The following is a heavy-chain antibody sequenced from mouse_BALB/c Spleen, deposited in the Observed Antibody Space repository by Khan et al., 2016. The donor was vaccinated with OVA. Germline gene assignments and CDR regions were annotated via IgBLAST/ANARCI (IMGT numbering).Heavy chain of an antibody. D-gene: IGHD1-1*01. V-gene: IGHV1-9*01. CDR1: GYTFSSYW. CDR2: ILPGSGRN. CDR3: ARGNYYGSSSWFGY. J-gene: IGHJ3*01. Sequence: QVQLKESGAELMKPGASVKISCKATGYTFSSYWIEWVKQRPGHGLEWIGEILPGSGRNNYNEKFKGNATFTADTSSNTAYMQLSSLTSEDSAVYYCARGNYYGSSSWFGYWGQGTLVTVSA.